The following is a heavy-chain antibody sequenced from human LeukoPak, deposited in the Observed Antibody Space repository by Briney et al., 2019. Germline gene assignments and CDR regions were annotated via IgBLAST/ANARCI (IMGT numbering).Heavy chain of an antibody. Sequence: ASVKVSCKASGYTFTSYDINWVRQATGQGLEWMGWMNPNSGNTGYAQKFQGRVSMTRNTSISTAYMELSSLRSEDTAVYYCARGPYITIFGVAWSYGMDVWGQGTTVTVSS. CDR2: MNPNSGNT. CDR3: ARGPYITIFGVAWSYGMDV. CDR1: GYTFTSYD. J-gene: IGHJ6*02. V-gene: IGHV1-8*01. D-gene: IGHD3-3*01.